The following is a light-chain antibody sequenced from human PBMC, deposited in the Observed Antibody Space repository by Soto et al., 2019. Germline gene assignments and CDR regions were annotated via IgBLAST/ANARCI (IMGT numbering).Light chain of an antibody. CDR3: QQYKT. CDR1: QSVIISY. J-gene: IGKJ1*01. CDR2: VAS. V-gene: IGKV3-20*01. Sequence: EIVLTQSPGTLSLSPGERATIYCRASQSVIISYLAWYQQKPGQAPRLLIFVASSRATGIPDRFSGSGSGTDFTLTISRLEPEDFAVYYCQQYKTFGQGTKV.